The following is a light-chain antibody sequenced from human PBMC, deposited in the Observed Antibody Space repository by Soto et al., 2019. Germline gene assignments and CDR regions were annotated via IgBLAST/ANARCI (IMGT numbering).Light chain of an antibody. CDR1: SSNIGSNT. CDR2: SNN. CDR3: AAWDDSLNAWV. Sequence: QSVLTQPPSASGTPGQRVTISCSGSSSNIGSNTENWYQQFPGTAPKLLIYSNNERPSGVPDRISGSKSGTSASLSISGLQSEDEAEYYCAAWDDSLNAWVFGGGTKLTVL. V-gene: IGLV1-44*01. J-gene: IGLJ3*02.